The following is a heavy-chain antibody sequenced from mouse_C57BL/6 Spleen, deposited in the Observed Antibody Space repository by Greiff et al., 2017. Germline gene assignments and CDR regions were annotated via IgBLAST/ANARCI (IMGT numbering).Heavy chain of an antibody. CDR2: INPSTGGT. CDR3: ARGKLGRGAMDY. D-gene: IGHD4-1*01. J-gene: IGHJ4*01. Sequence: EVQLQQSGPELVKPGASVKISCKASGYSFTGYYMNWVKQSPEKSLEWIGEINPSTGGTTYNQKFKAKATLTVDKSSSTAYMQLKSLTSEDSAVYYCARGKLGRGAMDYWGQGTSVTVSS. V-gene: IGHV1-42*01. CDR1: GYSFTGYY.